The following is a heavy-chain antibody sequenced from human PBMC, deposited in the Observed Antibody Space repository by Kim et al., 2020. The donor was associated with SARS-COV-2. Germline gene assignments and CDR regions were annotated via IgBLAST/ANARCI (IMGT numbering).Heavy chain of an antibody. V-gene: IGHV1-3*01. Sequence: ASVKVSCKASGYTFNDYSSHWVRQAPGHWVRQAPGQRLEWMGWINAGNANTQYSQNFQGRITFTTDTSANMLYMDLSSLRSEDTAVYYCAREGSGSYNWLDPWGQGTLVTVSS. J-gene: IGHJ5*02. CDR1: GYTFNDYS. D-gene: IGHD3-10*01. CDR3: AREGSGSYNWLDP. CDR2: INAGNANT.